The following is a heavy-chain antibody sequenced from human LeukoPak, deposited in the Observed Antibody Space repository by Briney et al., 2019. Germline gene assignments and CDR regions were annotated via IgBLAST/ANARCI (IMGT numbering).Heavy chain of an antibody. J-gene: IGHJ4*02. CDR1: GFTFSSYW. D-gene: IGHD6-13*01. CDR2: ISSNGGST. V-gene: IGHV3-64*01. Sequence: GGSLRLSCAASGFTFSSYWMHWVRQAPGKGLEYVSAISSNGGSTYYANSVKGRFTISRDNSKNTLYLQMGSLRAEDMAVYYCARDPDSSSWYDYWGQGTLVTVSS. CDR3: ARDPDSSSWYDY.